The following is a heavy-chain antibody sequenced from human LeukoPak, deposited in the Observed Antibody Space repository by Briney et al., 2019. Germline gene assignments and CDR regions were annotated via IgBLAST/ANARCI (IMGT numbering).Heavy chain of an antibody. CDR3: AKSINSYSSGWDYFDY. D-gene: IGHD6-19*01. CDR2: ISGSGVGT. Sequence: PGGSLRLSCAASGFIFSSYAMTWVRQAPGKGPEWVSAISGSGVGTYYADSVKGRFTISRDNSKNTLYLQMNSLRAEDTAVYYCAKSINSYSSGWDYFDYWGQGTLVTVSS. V-gene: IGHV3-23*01. J-gene: IGHJ4*02. CDR1: GFIFSSYA.